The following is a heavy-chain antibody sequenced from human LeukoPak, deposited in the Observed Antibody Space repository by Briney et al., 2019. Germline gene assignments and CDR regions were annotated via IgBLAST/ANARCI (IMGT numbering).Heavy chain of an antibody. CDR1: GGSISSYY. J-gene: IGHJ4*02. D-gene: IGHD3-3*01. CDR3: ATKTRYDFWSGYYPNYFDY. CDR2: IYYSGST. V-gene: IGHV4-59*12. Sequence: SETLSLTCTVSGGSISSYYWSWIRQPPGKGLEWIGYIYYSGSTNYNPSPKSRVTISVDTSKNQFSLKLSSVTAADTAVYYCATKTRYDFWSGYYPNYFDYWGQGTLVTVSS.